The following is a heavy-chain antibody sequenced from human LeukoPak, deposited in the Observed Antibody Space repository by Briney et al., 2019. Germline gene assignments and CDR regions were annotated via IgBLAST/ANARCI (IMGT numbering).Heavy chain of an antibody. J-gene: IGHJ5*02. V-gene: IGHV4-59*01. D-gene: IGHD3-3*01. CDR2: IYYSGST. CDR3: ARYTIFEFDP. CDR1: GGSISSYY. Sequence: SETLSVTCTVSGGSISSYYWSWIRQPPGKGLEWIGYIYYSGSTNYNPSLESRVTISVDTSKNQFSLKLSSVTAADTAVYYCARYTIFEFDPWGQGTLVTVSS.